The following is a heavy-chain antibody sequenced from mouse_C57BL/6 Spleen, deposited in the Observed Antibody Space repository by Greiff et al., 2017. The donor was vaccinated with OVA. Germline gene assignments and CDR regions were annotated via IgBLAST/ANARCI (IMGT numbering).Heavy chain of an antibody. CDR3: ARGDYGYDRFAY. Sequence: DVQLVESGGGLVKPGGSLKLSCAASGFTFSDYGMHWVRQAPEKGLEWVAYISSGSSTIYYADTVKGRFTISRDNAKNTLFLQMTSLRSEDTAMYYCARGDYGYDRFAYWGQGTLVTVSA. J-gene: IGHJ3*01. CDR1: GFTFSDYG. D-gene: IGHD2-2*01. CDR2: ISSGSSTI. V-gene: IGHV5-17*01.